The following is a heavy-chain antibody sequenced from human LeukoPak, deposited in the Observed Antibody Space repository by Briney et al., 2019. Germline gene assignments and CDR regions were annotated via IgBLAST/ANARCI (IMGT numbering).Heavy chain of an antibody. J-gene: IGHJ4*02. CDR2: IKGDGRQK. Sequence: GGSLRLSCADPLYTSTKHLKSSVCQAPGKGLEWVANIKGDGRQKNYVDSVKGRFTISRDNAKKSAYLQMDNPRDEDTAVYYCARERSGIYDYWGQGSLVTVSS. D-gene: IGHD1-26*01. CDR1: LYTSTKHL. V-gene: IGHV3-7*01. CDR3: ARERSGIYDY.